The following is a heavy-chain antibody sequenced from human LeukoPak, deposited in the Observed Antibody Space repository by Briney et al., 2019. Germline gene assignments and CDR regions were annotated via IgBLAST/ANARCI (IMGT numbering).Heavy chain of an antibody. CDR3: ARDWGGYSGYDPFWYFDL. CDR2: INPSGGST. D-gene: IGHD5-12*01. V-gene: IGHV1-46*01. Sequence: ASVKVSCKASVYTFTSYYMDWVRQAPGQGLEWMGIINPSGGSTSYAQKFQGRVTMTRDTSTSTVYMEVSSLRSEDTAVYYCARDWGGYSGYDPFWYFDLWGRGTLVTVSS. CDR1: VYTFTSYY. J-gene: IGHJ2*01.